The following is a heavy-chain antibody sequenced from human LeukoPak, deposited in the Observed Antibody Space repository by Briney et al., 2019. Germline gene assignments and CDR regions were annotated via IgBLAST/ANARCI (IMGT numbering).Heavy chain of an antibody. CDR3: AREEDCSSTSCHNYFDY. CDR1: GYTFTSCG. J-gene: IGHJ4*02. CDR2: ISAYNGNT. Sequence: ASVKVSCKASGYTFTSCGISWVRQAPGQGLEWMGWISAYNGNTNYAQKLQGRVTMTTDTSTSTAYMELRSLRSDDTAVYYCAREEDCSSTSCHNYFDYWGQGTLVTVSS. V-gene: IGHV1-18*01. D-gene: IGHD2-2*02.